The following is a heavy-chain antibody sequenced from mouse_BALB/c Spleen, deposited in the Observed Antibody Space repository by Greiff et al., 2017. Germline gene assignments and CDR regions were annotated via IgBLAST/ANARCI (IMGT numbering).Heavy chain of an antibody. CDR3: ARRGVFYPEEAMDY. V-gene: IGHV2-9*02. J-gene: IGHJ4*01. CDR2: IWAGGST. Sequence: VMLVESGPGLVAPSQSLSITCTVSGFSLTSYGVHWVRQPPGKGLEWLGVIWAGGSTNYNSALMSRLSISKDNSKSQVFLKMNSLQTDDTAMYYCARRGVFYPEEAMDYWGQGTSVTVSS. CDR1: GFSLTSYG.